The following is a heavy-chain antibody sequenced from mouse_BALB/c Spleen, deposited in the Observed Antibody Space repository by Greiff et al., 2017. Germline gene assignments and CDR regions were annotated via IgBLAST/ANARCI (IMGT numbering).Heavy chain of an antibody. V-gene: IGHV5-6-2*01. D-gene: IGHD1-1*01. CDR2: INSNGGST. CDR1: GFTFSSYY. Sequence: EVKLVESGGDLVKPGGSLKLSCAASGFTFSSYYMSWVRQTPEKRLELVAAINSNGGSTYYPDTVKGRFTISRDNAKNTLYLQMSSLKSEDTALYYCARQDYGSSYRYFDVWGAGTTVTVSS. CDR3: ARQDYGSSYRYFDV. J-gene: IGHJ1*01.